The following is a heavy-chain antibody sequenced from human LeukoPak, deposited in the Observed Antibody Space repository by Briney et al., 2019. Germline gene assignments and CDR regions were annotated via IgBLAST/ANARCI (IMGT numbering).Heavy chain of an antibody. CDR3: ARAQLAPKTPHHYYYHGMDV. Sequence: SETLSLTCTVSGGSIGSYYWSWIRQPAGKGLEWIGRIYTSGSTNYNPSLKSRVTMSVDTSKNQFSLKLSSVTAADTAVYYCARAQLAPKTPHHYYYHGMDVWGQGTTVTVSS. J-gene: IGHJ6*02. D-gene: IGHD2-2*01. V-gene: IGHV4-4*07. CDR2: IYTSGST. CDR1: GGSIGSYY.